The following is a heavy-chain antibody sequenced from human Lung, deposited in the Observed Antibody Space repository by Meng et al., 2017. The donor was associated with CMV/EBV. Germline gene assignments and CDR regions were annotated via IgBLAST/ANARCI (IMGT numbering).Heavy chain of an antibody. Sequence: QTTWNESGPTLLKPTQTLTLTCTFSGFSLSTSGVGVGWIRQPPGKALECLAIIYGDDEKRYSPSLESRLTVTKDTSKNQVVLTMTNMVPVDTATYYCARAAARPSDWFDPWGQGTLVTVSS. CDR1: GFSLSTSGVG. D-gene: IGHD6-6*01. CDR3: ARAAARPSDWFDP. V-gene: IGHV2-5*02. J-gene: IGHJ5*02. CDR2: IYGDDEK.